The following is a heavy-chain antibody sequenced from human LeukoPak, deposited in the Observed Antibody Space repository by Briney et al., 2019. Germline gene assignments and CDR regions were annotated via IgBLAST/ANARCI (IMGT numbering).Heavy chain of an antibody. V-gene: IGHV4-61*05. Sequence: SETLSLTCTVSGGSISSSSYYWGWIRQPPGKGLEWIGRIYTSGSTNYNPSLKSRVTISVDTFKNQFSLNLNSVTAADTAVYYCALWGYFDSSGRHFWGQGTLVTVSS. CDR1: GGSISSSSYY. J-gene: IGHJ4*02. CDR3: ALWGYFDSSGRHF. CDR2: IYTSGST. D-gene: IGHD3-22*01.